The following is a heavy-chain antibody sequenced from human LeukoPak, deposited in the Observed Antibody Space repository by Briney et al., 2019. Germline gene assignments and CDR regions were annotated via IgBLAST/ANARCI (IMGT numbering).Heavy chain of an antibody. D-gene: IGHD3-22*01. J-gene: IGHJ4*02. CDR3: ARDQGYYDSSGYLNYFDY. V-gene: IGHV1-8*01. CDR2: MNPNSGNT. CDR1: GYTFTSYD. Sequence: ASVKVSCKASGYTFTSYDINWVRQATGQGLEWMGWMNPNSGNTGYAQKFQGRVTMTRNTSISTAYMELSRLRSDDTAVYYCARDQGYYDSSGYLNYFDYWGQGTLVTVSS.